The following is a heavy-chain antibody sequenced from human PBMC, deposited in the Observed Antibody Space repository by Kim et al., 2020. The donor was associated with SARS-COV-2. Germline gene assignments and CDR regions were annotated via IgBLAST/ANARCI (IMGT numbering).Heavy chain of an antibody. Sequence: SETLSLTCAVSGGSISSSNWWSWVRQPPGKGLEWIGEIYHSGSTNYNPSLKSRVTISVDKSKNQFSLKLSSVTAADTAVYYCAGATIFGVGPGTFDYWGQGTLVTVSS. J-gene: IGHJ4*02. CDR3: AGATIFGVGPGTFDY. CDR2: IYHSGST. V-gene: IGHV4-4*02. CDR1: GGSISSSNW. D-gene: IGHD3-3*01.